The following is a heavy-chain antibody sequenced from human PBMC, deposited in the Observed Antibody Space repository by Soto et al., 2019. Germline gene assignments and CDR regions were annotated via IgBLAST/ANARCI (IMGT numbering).Heavy chain of an antibody. Sequence: ASVTVSCKASGYTFTSYDINWVRQATGQGLEWMGWMNPNSGNTGYAQKFQGRVTMTRNTSISTAYMELSSLRSEDTAVYYCARDSSSWTGDYYYYMDVWGKGTTVTVSS. V-gene: IGHV1-8*01. J-gene: IGHJ6*03. CDR2: MNPNSGNT. D-gene: IGHD6-13*01. CDR1: GYTFTSYD. CDR3: ARDSSSWTGDYYYYMDV.